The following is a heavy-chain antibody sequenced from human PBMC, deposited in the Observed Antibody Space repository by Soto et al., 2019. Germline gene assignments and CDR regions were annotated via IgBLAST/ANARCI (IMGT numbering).Heavy chain of an antibody. CDR1: GITLSSYA. Sequence: EVHLLESGGGLVRPGGSLRLSCAASGITLSSYAVTWVRQAPGKGLEWVGGINSSGGSTSNAVAVKGRFTISRDNSKNTVSLQLNSLKSEDTAVYYCANSFFPEAPLDNWGRGTLVTVSS. CDR2: INSSGGST. J-gene: IGHJ4*02. CDR3: ANSFFPEAPLDN. D-gene: IGHD3-3*02. V-gene: IGHV3-23*01.